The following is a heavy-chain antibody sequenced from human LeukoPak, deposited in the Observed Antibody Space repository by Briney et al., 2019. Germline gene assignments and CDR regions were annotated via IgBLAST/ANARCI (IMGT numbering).Heavy chain of an antibody. Sequence: SVKVSCKTSGGTFNNSAISWGRQAPGQGLEWLGGIMPLFGTAGYAQKFQGRVTITKDESTRTVYLELTSLTSDDTAVYYCARDVHGDYGSGWFDPWGQGTLVSVSS. J-gene: IGHJ5*02. CDR2: IMPLFGTA. V-gene: IGHV1-69*05. CDR3: ARDVHGDYGSGWFDP. CDR1: GGTFNNSA. D-gene: IGHD4-17*01.